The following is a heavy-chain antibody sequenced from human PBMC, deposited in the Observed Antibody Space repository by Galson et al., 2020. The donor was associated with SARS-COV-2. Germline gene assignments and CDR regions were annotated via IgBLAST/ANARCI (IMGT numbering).Heavy chain of an antibody. CDR1: GYSFTSYW. D-gene: IGHD2-21*01. CDR3: ARWGPADSCGTDSQSQYYYFGMDV. V-gene: IGHV5-51*01. J-gene: IGHJ6*02. Sequence: KIGESLKISCKGSGYSFTSYWIGWVRQVPGKGLEWVGIIYPGDSDTFYAPSFQGQFTISADKSISAAYLQWSSLKASDTAMYYCARWGPADSCGTDSQSQYYYFGMDVWGHGTTVTVAS. CDR2: IYPGDSDT.